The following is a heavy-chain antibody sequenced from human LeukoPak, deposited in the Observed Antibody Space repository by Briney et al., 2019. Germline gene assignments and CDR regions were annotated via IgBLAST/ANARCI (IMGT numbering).Heavy chain of an antibody. CDR1: GYPFTSYW. CDR2: IYPGDSDT. CDR3: ARQAHFWSVSDYYYYMDV. Sequence: GESLKISCKASGYPFTSYWIAWVRQMPGKGLEWMGIIYPGDSDTRYTPSFQGQVTISADTSISTAYLQWNSLEASDTAMYYCARQAHFWSVSDYYYYMDVWGKGTTVTVSS. J-gene: IGHJ6*03. D-gene: IGHD3-3*02. V-gene: IGHV5-51*01.